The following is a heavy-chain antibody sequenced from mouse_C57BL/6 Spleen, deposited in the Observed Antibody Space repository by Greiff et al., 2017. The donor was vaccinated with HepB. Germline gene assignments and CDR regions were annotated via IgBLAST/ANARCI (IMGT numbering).Heavy chain of an antibody. Sequence: VQRVESGPGLVQPSQSLSITCTVSGFSLTSYGVHWVRQPPGKGLEWLGVIWSGGSTDYNAAFISRLSISKDNSKSQVFFKMNSLQADDTAIYYCAKNSDLYYYAMDYWGQGTSVTVSS. V-gene: IGHV2-4*01. CDR3: AKNSDLYYYAMDY. D-gene: IGHD5-1*01. CDR2: IWSGGST. CDR1: GFSLTSYG. J-gene: IGHJ4*01.